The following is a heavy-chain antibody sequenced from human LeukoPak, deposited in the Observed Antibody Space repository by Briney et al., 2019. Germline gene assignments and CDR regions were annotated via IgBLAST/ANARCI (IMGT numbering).Heavy chain of an antibody. V-gene: IGHV4-59*08. Sequence: SDTLSLTCTVSGGSISSYYWSWIRQPPGKGLEWIGYIYYSGSTNYNPSLKSRVTISVDTSKNQFSLKLSSVTAADTAVYYCASLGNVDYWGQGTLVTVSS. J-gene: IGHJ4*02. D-gene: IGHD1-1*01. CDR2: IYYSGST. CDR1: GGSISSYY. CDR3: ASLGNVDY.